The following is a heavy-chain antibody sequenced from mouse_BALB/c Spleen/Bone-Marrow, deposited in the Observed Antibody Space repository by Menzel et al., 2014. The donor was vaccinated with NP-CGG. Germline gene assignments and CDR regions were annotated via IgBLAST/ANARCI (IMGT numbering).Heavy chain of an antibody. D-gene: IGHD1-1*01. V-gene: IGHV2-6-4*01. CDR2: IWGGGNT. CDR3: ARFITTGTMDY. CDR1: GFSLSRYS. J-gene: IGHJ4*01. Sequence: QVQLQQPGPGLVAPSQSLSITCTVSGFSLSRYSIHWVRQPPGEGLEWLGVIWGGGNTDYNSALKSRLSISKDNSKGQVFLKMNSLQTDDTAMYYCARFITTGTMDYWGQGTSVTVSS.